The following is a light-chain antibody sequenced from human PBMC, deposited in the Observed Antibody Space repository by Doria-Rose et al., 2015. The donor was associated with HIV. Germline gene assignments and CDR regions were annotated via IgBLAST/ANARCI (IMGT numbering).Light chain of an antibody. CDR2: DVN. J-gene: IGLJ1*01. Sequence: TSRDVGVYEYVSWYQQHPGKAPKLMIYDVNKRPSGVSTRFSGSKSGNTASLTISGLQTDDEADYYCNTYAIGGTYVFGSGTTVIVV. CDR1: SRDVGVYEY. CDR3: NTYAIGGTYV. V-gene: IGLV2-14*04.